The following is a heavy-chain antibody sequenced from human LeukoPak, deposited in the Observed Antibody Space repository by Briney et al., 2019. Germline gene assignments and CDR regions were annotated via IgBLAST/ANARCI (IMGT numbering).Heavy chain of an antibody. CDR1: GFTFTNYG. J-gene: IGHJ4*02. Sequence: GGSLRLSCVVSGFTFTNYGMHWVRQAPGKGLDWVASIAYDGSNENYAESVKGRFTISRDNSKNTLYLQLNSLRAEDTAVYYCARPSGSVTIFGVVDYCDYWGQGSLVTVSS. D-gene: IGHD3-3*01. CDR2: IAYDGSNE. V-gene: IGHV3-30*04. CDR3: ARPSGSVTIFGVVDYCDY.